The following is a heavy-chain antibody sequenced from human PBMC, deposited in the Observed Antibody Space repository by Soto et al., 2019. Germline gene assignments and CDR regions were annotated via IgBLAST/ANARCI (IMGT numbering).Heavy chain of an antibody. CDR1: GGTFSSYA. J-gene: IGHJ6*02. D-gene: IGHD2-2*01. CDR2: IIPISDTT. Sequence: QVQLVQSGAEVKKPGSSVKVSCKASGGTFSSYAISWVRQAPGQGLEWMGGIIPISDTTNYAQKFQGRVTITADEYSITAYMELSSLRSEDTAVYYCARSHGSSTSLEIYYYYYYVMDVWGQGTTVTVSS. V-gene: IGHV1-69*01. CDR3: ARSHGSSTSLEIYYYYYYVMDV.